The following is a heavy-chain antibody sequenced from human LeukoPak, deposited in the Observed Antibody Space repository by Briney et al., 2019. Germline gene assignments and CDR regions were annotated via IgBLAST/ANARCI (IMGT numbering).Heavy chain of an antibody. V-gene: IGHV3-33*01. CDR1: GFTFNTYG. CDR3: ARFYNWNSQLFDY. Sequence: GMSLRLSCAASGFTFNTYGMHWVRQTPGKGLEWVAVIWFDGSKIYYTDSVKGRFTISRDNSKNTLFLQMSSLRAEDSGVYYCARFYNWNSQLFDYWGQGTLVTVSS. J-gene: IGHJ4*02. D-gene: IGHD1-7*01. CDR2: IWFDGSKI.